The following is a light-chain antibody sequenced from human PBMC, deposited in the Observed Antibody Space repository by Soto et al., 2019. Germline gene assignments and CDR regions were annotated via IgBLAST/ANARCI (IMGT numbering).Light chain of an antibody. V-gene: IGLV2-8*01. Sequence: QSALTQPPSASGSPGQSVAISCTGTSSDIGAYNYVSWYQKYPGKAPKIILYEVSTRPSGVPDRFSGSKSGNTASLTVSGLQGDDEAHYYCISYAGNNMYVVFGGGTKLTVL. J-gene: IGLJ2*01. CDR2: EVS. CDR1: SSDIGAYNY. CDR3: ISYAGNNMYVV.